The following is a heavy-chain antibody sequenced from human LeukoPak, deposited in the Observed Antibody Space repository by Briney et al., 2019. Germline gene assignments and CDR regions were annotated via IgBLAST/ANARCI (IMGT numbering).Heavy chain of an antibody. CDR3: AKDRIPVAGRQDIWDY. CDR1: GFTFSNYA. J-gene: IGHJ4*02. V-gene: IGHV3-23*01. CDR2: ISGSGDRT. Sequence: GGSLRLSCVGAGFTFSNYAMTWVRQAPGKGLGWVSGISGSGDRTYYADSVKGRFTISRDNSKNTLYLHMNSLTDDDSAVYYCAKDRIPVAGRQDIWDYWGQGTLVTVSS. D-gene: IGHD6-19*01.